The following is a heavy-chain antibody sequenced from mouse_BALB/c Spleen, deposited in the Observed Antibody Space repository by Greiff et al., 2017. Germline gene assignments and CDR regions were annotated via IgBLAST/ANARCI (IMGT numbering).Heavy chain of an antibody. CDR2: SRNKANDYTT. D-gene: IGHD2-4*01. V-gene: IGHV7-1*02. J-gene: IGHJ1*01. CDR1: GFTFSDFY. CDR3: ARDADYDYDGYFDV. Sequence: EVNLVESGGGLVQPGGSLRLSCATSGFTFSDFYMEWVRQPPGKRLEWIAASRNKANDYTTEYSASVKGRFIVSRDTSQSILYLQMNALRAEDTAIYYCARDADYDYDGYFDVWGAGTTVTVSS.